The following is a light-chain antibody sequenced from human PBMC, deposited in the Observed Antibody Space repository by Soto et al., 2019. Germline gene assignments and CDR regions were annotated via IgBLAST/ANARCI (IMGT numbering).Light chain of an antibody. J-gene: IGLJ1*01. CDR3: LSHTTTRIYV. CDR1: NSDIGAYDY. V-gene: IGLV2-14*03. Sequence: QSALTQPASVSGSPGQSITISCSGTNSDIGAYDYVSWYQQHPGKPPKLIIYNVNNRPSGVSFRFSGSKSANTASLTISGLQTEDEADYYCLSHTTTRIYVFGPGTKGTVL. CDR2: NVN.